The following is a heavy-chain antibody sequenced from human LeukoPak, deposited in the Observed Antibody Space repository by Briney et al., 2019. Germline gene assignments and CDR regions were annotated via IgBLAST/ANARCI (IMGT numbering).Heavy chain of an antibody. CDR2: ISSSSSTI. CDR3: ARVSWITHAFDI. CDR1: DGSISSGAYY. D-gene: IGHD5-12*01. Sequence: PSQTLSLTCTVSDGSISSGAYYCTWVRQPPGKGLEWVSYISSSSSTIYYADSVKGRFTISRDNAKNSLYLQMNSLRAEDTAVYYCARVSWITHAFDIWGQGTMVTVSS. J-gene: IGHJ3*02. V-gene: IGHV3-11*04.